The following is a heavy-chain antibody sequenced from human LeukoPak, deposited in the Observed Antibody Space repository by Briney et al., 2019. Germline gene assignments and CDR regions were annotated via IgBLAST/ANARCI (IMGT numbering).Heavy chain of an antibody. V-gene: IGHV3-43*02. CDR1: GFTFDDYA. CDR3: AKDRLERTGFFLDC. CDR2: ISGDGVST. D-gene: IGHD6-19*01. J-gene: IGHJ4*02. Sequence: GGSLRLSCAASGFTFDDYAMHWVRQAPGKGLEWVSLISGDGVSTYYADSVKGRITISRDNSKTSLYLLMNSLRTEDTALYYCAKDRLERTGFFLDCWGQGTLVTVSS.